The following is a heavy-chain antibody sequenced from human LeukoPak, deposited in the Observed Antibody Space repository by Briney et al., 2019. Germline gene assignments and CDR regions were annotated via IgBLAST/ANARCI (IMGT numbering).Heavy chain of an antibody. D-gene: IGHD3-16*01. CDR2: ISSSSTYT. Sequence: GGSLRLSCAASGFTFSSYGMHWSRQAPGKGLEWVSYISSSSTYTNYAGSVKGRFTISRDNANNSLYLQLNSLRAEDTAVYYCARERRGSYWGQGTLVTVSS. J-gene: IGHJ4*02. V-gene: IGHV3-21*05. CDR3: ARERRGSY. CDR1: GFTFSSYG.